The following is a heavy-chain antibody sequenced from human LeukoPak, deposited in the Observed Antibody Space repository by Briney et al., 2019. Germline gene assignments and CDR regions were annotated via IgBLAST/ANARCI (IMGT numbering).Heavy chain of an antibody. CDR3: AKDIVVVPAAIDGDY. V-gene: IGHV3-66*01. CDR1: GFTVSSNY. J-gene: IGHJ4*02. Sequence: GGSLRLSCAASGFTVSSNYMSWVRQAPGKGLEWVSVIYSGGSTYYADSVKGRFTISRDNSKNTLYLQMNSLRAEDTAVYYCAKDIVVVPAAIDGDYWGQGTLVTVSS. CDR2: IYSGGST. D-gene: IGHD2-2*01.